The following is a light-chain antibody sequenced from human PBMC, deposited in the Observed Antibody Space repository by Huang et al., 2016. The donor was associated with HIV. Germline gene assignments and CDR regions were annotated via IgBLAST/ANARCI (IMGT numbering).Light chain of an antibody. V-gene: IGKV3-20*01. CDR2: GSS. CDR3: QQYGGSPRT. CDR1: ETVTRGY. Sequence: EIVLTQSPGTLSLSPGERATLSCRASETVTRGYLAWYQQKPGQAPRLLIFGSSPRATGIPDRFTGSGSGTDFTLTITRLEREDFAMYYCQQYGGSPRTFGQGTKLELK. J-gene: IGKJ2*01.